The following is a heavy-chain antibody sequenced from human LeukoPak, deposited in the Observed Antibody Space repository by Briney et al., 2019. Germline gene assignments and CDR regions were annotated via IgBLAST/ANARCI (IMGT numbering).Heavy chain of an antibody. V-gene: IGHV4-39*01. CDR1: GFSISSSSYY. J-gene: IGHJ4*02. CDR2: IYYSGST. CDR3: ARYYGSGTLADY. Sequence: PSETLSLTCTVSGFSISSSSYYWGWIRQPPGKGLEWIVSIYYSGSTYYNPSLKSLITISVDTSKNQFSLKLSSVTAADTAVYYCARYYGSGTLADYWGQGTLVTVSS. D-gene: IGHD3-10*01.